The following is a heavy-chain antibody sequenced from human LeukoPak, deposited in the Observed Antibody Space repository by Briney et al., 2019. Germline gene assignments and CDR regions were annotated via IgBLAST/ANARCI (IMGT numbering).Heavy chain of an antibody. V-gene: IGHV3-30-3*01. CDR2: ISYDGGNK. CDR1: GFTFSTYD. D-gene: IGHD3-16*01. Sequence: PGGSLRLSCAASGFTFSTYDMHWVRQAPGKGLERVAGISYDGGNKYYADSVKGRFTISRDNSENTLWLQMNSLRTEDTAVYYCAREYEGQQTGFDNWGQGTLVTVSP. J-gene: IGHJ4*02. CDR3: AREYEGQQTGFDN.